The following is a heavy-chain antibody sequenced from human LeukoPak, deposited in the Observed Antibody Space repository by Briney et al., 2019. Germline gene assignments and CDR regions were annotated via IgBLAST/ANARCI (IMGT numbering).Heavy chain of an antibody. D-gene: IGHD6-13*01. V-gene: IGHV4-59*01. J-gene: IGHJ5*02. CDR2: IYYNGNT. CDR3: ARGDRLDSSSWYNWFDP. CDR1: GGSFSGYY. Sequence: SETLSLTWAVYGGSFSGYYWSWIRQPPGKGLEWIGYIYYNGNTNYNPSLKSRVTISVDTSKNQFSLKLSSVTAADTAVYYCARGDRLDSSSWYNWFDPWGQGTLVTVSS.